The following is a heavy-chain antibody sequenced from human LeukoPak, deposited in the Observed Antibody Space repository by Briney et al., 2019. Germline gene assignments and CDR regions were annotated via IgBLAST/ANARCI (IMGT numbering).Heavy chain of an antibody. V-gene: IGHV3-23*01. CDR2: ISDSGDNT. CDR1: GFTFSTNA. CDR3: AKVPDYYGSGRYH. J-gene: IGHJ4*02. D-gene: IGHD3-10*01. Sequence: GGSLRLSCEASGFTFSTNAMIWVRQAPGKGLEGVSAISDSGDNTWYAGSVKGRFTISRDNAKNSLYLQVNSLRAEDTAVYYCAKVPDYYGSGRYHWGQGTLVTVSS.